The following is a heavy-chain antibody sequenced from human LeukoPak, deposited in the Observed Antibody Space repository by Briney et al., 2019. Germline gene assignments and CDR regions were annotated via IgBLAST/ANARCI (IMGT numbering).Heavy chain of an antibody. CDR3: ARDTSAWFDYYYYYGMDV. V-gene: IGHV3-48*01. CDR2: ISSSSSTI. CDR1: GFTFSTYS. D-gene: IGHD2-2*01. Sequence: SGGSLRLSCAASGFTFSTYSVNWVRQAPGKGLEWVSYISSSSSTIYYADSVKGRFTISRDNSKNTLYLQMNSLRAEDTARYYCARDTSAWFDYYYYYGMDVWGQGTTVTVSS. J-gene: IGHJ6*02.